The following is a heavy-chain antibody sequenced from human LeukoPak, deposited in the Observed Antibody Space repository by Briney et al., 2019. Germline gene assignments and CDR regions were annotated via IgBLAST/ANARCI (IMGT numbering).Heavy chain of an antibody. D-gene: IGHD5-18*01. CDR1: GYTFTGYY. J-gene: IGHJ3*02. V-gene: IGHV1-2*02. CDR2: IHPNSGDT. CDR3: ARHVDTAMDPDAFDI. Sequence: ASVKVSCEASGYTFTGYYIHWVRQAPGQGLEWMGWIHPNSGDTNYAQKLQGRVTMTTDTSTSTAYMELRSLRSDDTAVYYCARHVDTAMDPDAFDIWGQGTMVTVSS.